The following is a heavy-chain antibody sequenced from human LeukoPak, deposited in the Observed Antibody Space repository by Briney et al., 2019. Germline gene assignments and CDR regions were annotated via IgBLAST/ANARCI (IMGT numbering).Heavy chain of an antibody. V-gene: IGHV1-2*02. CDR2: ISPNSGGT. CDR3: ARAIIAAAGTRWFDP. Sequence: ASVKVSCKASGYTFTGYYMHWVRQAPGQGLEWMGWISPNSGGTNYAQKFQGRVTMTRDTSISTAYMELSRLRSDDTAVYYCARAIIAAAGTRWFDPWGQGTLVTVSS. J-gene: IGHJ5*02. D-gene: IGHD6-13*01. CDR1: GYTFTGYY.